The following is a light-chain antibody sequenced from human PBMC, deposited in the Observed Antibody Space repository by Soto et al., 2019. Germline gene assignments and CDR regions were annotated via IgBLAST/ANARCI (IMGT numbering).Light chain of an antibody. Sequence: QSALTPPASVSGSPGQSITISCTGTSSDAGGYNYVSLYQQHPGKAPKLMIYEVSHRPSGVSNRFSGSKSGNTASLTISGLHAEDEADYYCSSYTSRSTGVFGGGTQLTVL. V-gene: IGLV2-14*01. CDR1: SSDAGGYNY. J-gene: IGLJ3*02. CDR3: SSYTSRSTGV. CDR2: EVS.